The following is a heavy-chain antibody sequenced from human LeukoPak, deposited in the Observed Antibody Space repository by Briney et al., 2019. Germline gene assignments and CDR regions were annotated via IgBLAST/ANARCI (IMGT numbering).Heavy chain of an antibody. CDR2: IWSDGSEK. V-gene: IGHV3-33*01. CDR1: GFTFSNHV. J-gene: IGHJ4*02. CDR3: AREVGRSYYFDY. D-gene: IGHD1-26*01. Sequence: GGSLRLSCAASGFTFSNHVMRWVRQAPGKGLGWVAVIWSDGSEKHYIDSVKGRFTISRDNPKNTLYLQMNSLRAEDTAVYYCAREVGRSYYFDYWGQGTLVTVSS.